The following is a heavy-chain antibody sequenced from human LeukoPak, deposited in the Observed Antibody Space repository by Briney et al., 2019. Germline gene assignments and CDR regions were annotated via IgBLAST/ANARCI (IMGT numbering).Heavy chain of an antibody. D-gene: IGHD1-26*01. Sequence: SETLSLTCTVSIGPISSYYWRWLRQPPGKGLEWIGYVYYSGRTNYNASLKSRVTISVDTSKNQFSLKLSSVTAADTAVYYCARTFSESYYYYGSDVWGQGTTVTVSS. V-gene: IGHV4-59*13. CDR1: IGPISSYY. CDR2: VYYSGRT. J-gene: IGHJ6*02. CDR3: ARTFSESYYYYGSDV.